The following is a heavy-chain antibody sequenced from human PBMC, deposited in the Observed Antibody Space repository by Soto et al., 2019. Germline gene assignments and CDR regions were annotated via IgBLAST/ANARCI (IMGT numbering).Heavy chain of an antibody. J-gene: IGHJ5*02. CDR2: INAGNGNT. D-gene: IGHD6-25*01. CDR1: GYTFTSYV. V-gene: IGHV1-3*05. Sequence: QVQLVQSGAEEKKPGASVKVSCKASGYTFTSYVMHWVRQAPGQSLEWMGWINAGNGNTKYSQKFQGRVTITRDTSASTXYMXLXILRSEDTAVYYCARSRLVPSGLWGPSSAQDNWFDPWGQGTLVTVSS. CDR3: ARSRLVPSGLWGPSSAQDNWFDP.